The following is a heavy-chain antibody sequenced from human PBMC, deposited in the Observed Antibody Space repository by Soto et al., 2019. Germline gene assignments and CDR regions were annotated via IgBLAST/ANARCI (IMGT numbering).Heavy chain of an antibody. CDR3: ARDFDAAARPSLAGAFDI. CDR2: IYYSGST. D-gene: IGHD6-6*01. V-gene: IGHV4-30-4*01. Sequence: QVQLQESGPGLVKPSQTLSLTCTVSGGSISSGDYYWSWIRQPPGKGLEWIGYIYYSGSTYYNPSLKSRVTISVDTSKNQFSLKLSSVTAAATAVYYCARDFDAAARPSLAGAFDIWGQGTMVTVSS. J-gene: IGHJ3*02. CDR1: GGSISSGDYY.